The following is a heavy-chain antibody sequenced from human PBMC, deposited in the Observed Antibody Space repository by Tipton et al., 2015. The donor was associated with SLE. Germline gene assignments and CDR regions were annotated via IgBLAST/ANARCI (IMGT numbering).Heavy chain of an antibody. CDR1: VGSISGYY. V-gene: IGHV4-59*08. J-gene: IGHJ2*01. CDR2: IYSGGTT. Sequence: TLSLTCTVPVGSISGYYWSWVRQPPGKGLEWIGYIYSGGTTNYNPSLRSRVAMSVDTSQNQFSLKLSSVTAADTAVYYCARHGGYWYFDFWGRGTLVTVSS. D-gene: IGHD3-16*01. CDR3: ARHGGYWYFDF.